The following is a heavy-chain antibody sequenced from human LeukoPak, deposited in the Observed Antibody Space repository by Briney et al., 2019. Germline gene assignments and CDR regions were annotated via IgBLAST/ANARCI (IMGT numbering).Heavy chain of an antibody. Sequence: PGGSLRLSCAASGFTFSSYWMHWARQAPGKGLVWVSRINSDGSSTSYADSVKGRFTISRDNAKNTLYLQMNSLRAEDTAVYYCAGEAGSQGAFDIWGQGTKVTVSS. D-gene: IGHD1-26*01. CDR2: INSDGSST. J-gene: IGHJ3*02. CDR1: GFTFSSYW. V-gene: IGHV3-74*01. CDR3: AGEAGSQGAFDI.